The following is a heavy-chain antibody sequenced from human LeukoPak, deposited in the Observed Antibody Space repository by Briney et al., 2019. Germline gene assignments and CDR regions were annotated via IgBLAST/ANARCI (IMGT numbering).Heavy chain of an antibody. V-gene: IGHV3-11*04. CDR1: GFTFSDYY. CDR2: ITRSGNNI. J-gene: IGHJ4*02. CDR3: ARDRIQLWPSPDY. D-gene: IGHD5-18*01. Sequence: GGSLSLSCAASGFTFSDYYMSWIRQAPGKGLEWVSYITRSGNNIYYADSVKGRFTISRDNAKNSLYLQMNSLRAEDTAVYYCARDRIQLWPSPDYWGQGTLVTVSS.